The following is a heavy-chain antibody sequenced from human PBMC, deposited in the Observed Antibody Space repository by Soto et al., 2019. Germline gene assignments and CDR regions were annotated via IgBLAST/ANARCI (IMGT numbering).Heavy chain of an antibody. CDR2: INPNSGGT. D-gene: IGHD6-19*01. Sequence: ASVKVSCKASGGTFSSYAISWVRQAPGQGLEWMGWINPNSGGTNYAQKFQGWVTMTRDTSISTAYMELSRLRSDDTAVYYCARAGGIAVAGTNYYGMDVWGQGTTVTVSS. V-gene: IGHV1-2*04. CDR3: ARAGGIAVAGTNYYGMDV. CDR1: GGTFSSYA. J-gene: IGHJ6*02.